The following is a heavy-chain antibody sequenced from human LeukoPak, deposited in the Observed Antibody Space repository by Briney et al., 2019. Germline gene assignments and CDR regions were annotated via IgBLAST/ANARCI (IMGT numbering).Heavy chain of an antibody. CDR1: GGSISRYY. CDR3: AREGSSSSQAHNWFDP. Sequence: PSETLSLTCTVSGGSISRYYWSWIRQPPGKGLEWIGYIYYSGSTNYNPSLKSRVTISVDTSKNQFSLKLSSVTAADTAVYYCAREGSSSSQAHNWFDPWGQGTLVTVSS. CDR2: IYYSGST. J-gene: IGHJ5*02. V-gene: IGHV4-59*01. D-gene: IGHD6-6*01.